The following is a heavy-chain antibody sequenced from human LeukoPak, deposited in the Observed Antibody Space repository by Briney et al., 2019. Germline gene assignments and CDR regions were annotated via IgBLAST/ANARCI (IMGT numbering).Heavy chain of an antibody. CDR1: GYTFTSYG. V-gene: IGHV1-8*03. CDR3: ARRSIAARKAFDY. Sequence: GASVKVSCKASGYTFTSYGINWVRQATGQGLEWMGWMNPNSGHTGYAQKFQGRVTITRNTSISTAYMELSSLRSEDTAVYYCARRSIAARKAFDYWGQGTLVTVSS. D-gene: IGHD6-6*01. CDR2: MNPNSGHT. J-gene: IGHJ4*02.